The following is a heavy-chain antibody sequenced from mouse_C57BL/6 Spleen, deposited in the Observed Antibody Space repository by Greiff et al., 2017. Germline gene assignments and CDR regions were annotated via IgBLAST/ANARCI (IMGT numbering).Heavy chain of an antibody. CDR1: GYTFTDYE. D-gene: IGHD2-4*01. V-gene: IGHV1-15*01. Sequence: VKLMESGAELVRPGASVTLSCKASGYTFTDYEMHLVKQTPVHGLEWIGAIDPETGGTAYNQKFKGKAILTADKSSSTAYMELRSLTSEDSAVYYCPYYDYDGFAYWGQGTLVTVSA. CDR2: IDPETGGT. CDR3: PYYDYDGFAY. J-gene: IGHJ3*01.